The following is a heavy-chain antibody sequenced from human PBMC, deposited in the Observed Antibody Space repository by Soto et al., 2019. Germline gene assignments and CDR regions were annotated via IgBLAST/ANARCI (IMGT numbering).Heavy chain of an antibody. Sequence: TSETLSLTCPVSGESISNFYWSWIRQPAGKGLEWIGHVHVSGGTNYNAPLQSRVTMSLDTSSNHVSLQLRSLTAADTAVYYCARDRYGWYPGFDLDVWGPGTTVTVSS. D-gene: IGHD6-19*01. J-gene: IGHJ6*02. V-gene: IGHV4-4*07. CDR2: VHVSGGT. CDR3: ARDRYGWYPGFDLDV. CDR1: GESISNFY.